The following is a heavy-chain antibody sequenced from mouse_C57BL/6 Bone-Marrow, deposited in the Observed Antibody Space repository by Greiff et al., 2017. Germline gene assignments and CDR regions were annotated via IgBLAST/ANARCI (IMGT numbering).Heavy chain of an antibody. CDR3: ARTNYYGSSYEGFAY. CDR1: GYTFTSYT. CDR2: INPSSGYT. J-gene: IGHJ3*01. Sequence: VKLQQSGAELARPGASVKMSCKASGYTFTSYTMHWVKQRPGQGLEWIGYINPSSGYTKYNQKFKDKATLTADKSSSTAYMQLSSLTSEDSAVYYCARTNYYGSSYEGFAYWGQGTLVTVSA. D-gene: IGHD1-1*01. V-gene: IGHV1-4*01.